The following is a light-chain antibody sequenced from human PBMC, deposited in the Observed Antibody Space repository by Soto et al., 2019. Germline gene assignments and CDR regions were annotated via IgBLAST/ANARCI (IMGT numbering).Light chain of an antibody. V-gene: IGLV1-40*01. CDR1: SSNIGTTND. CDR2: GNN. J-gene: IGLJ2*01. CDR3: LSYDSRLSGLL. Sequence: QAVVTQPPSVSGAPGQRVTISCTGSSSNIGTTNDVHWYQQLPGTAPKLLIYGNNNRPSGVPDRFSDSKSGTSASLAITSFQAEDDADYFCLSYDSRLSGLLFGGWIKL.